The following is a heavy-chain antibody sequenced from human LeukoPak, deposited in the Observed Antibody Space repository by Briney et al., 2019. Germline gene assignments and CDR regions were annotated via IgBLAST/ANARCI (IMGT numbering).Heavy chain of an antibody. CDR1: GLTFSDFW. CDR3: ATGHSYGYDY. Sequence: GSLRLSCAASGLTFSDFWMHSVRQTPGKGLVWVALVKGDGRTTIYADSVKGRFTISRDNAKNTLYLQMNSLRADDSGVYYCATGHSYGYDYWGQGVLVTVSS. D-gene: IGHD5-18*01. V-gene: IGHV3-74*01. CDR2: VKGDGRTT. J-gene: IGHJ4*02.